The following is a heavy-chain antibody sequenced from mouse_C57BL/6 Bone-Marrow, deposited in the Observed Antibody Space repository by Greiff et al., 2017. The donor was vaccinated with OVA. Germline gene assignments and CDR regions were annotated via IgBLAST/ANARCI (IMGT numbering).Heavy chain of an antibody. CDR2: IDPDTGGT. D-gene: IGHD1-1*01. CDR3: TRSDCGSSPSYGYFDV. Sequence: QVQLQQSGAELVRPGASLTLSCKASGYTFTDYEMHWVKQTPVHGLEWIGAIDPDTGGTAYNPTFKGTAILTADTSTSTVYLELRSLTSEDSAVYYRTRSDCGSSPSYGYFDVWGKGTTVTVSS. CDR1: GYTFTDYE. V-gene: IGHV1-15*01. J-gene: IGHJ1*03.